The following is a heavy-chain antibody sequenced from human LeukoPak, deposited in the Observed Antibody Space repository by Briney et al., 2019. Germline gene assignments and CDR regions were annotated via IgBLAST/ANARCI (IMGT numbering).Heavy chain of an antibody. CDR1: GYSISSGYY. J-gene: IGHJ4*02. D-gene: IGHD3-22*01. Sequence: SETLSLTCTVSGYSISSGYYWGWIRQPPGKGLEWIGSIYHSGSTYYNPSLKSRVTISVDTSKNQFSLKLSSVTAADTAVYYCARTYYYDSSGYSQKFDYWGQGTLVTVSS. CDR3: ARTYYYDSSGYSQKFDY. CDR2: IYHSGST. V-gene: IGHV4-38-2*02.